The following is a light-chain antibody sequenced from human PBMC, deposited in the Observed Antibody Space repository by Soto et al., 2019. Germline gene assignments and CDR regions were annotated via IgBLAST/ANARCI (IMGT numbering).Light chain of an antibody. CDR3: QQTYTTPFT. CDR1: QSISSY. J-gene: IGKJ4*01. V-gene: IGKV1-39*01. Sequence: DIPMTQSPSSLSASVGDRVTITCRASQSISSYLSWYQQNPATAPKRLIYVGSTLQSVVPSRFSCSGSRTDFTLTISSLQPEAFATYFCQQTYTTPFTFGGGTKVDVK. CDR2: VGS.